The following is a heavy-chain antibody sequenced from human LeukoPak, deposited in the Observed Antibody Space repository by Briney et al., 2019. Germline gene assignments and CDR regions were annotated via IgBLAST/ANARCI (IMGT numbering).Heavy chain of an antibody. Sequence: GESLNISCKGSGYSFTSYWIGWVRQMPGKGLEWMGIIYPGDSDTRYSPSFQGQVTISADKSISTAYLQWSSLKASDTAMYYCASGILTVRGPDAFDIWGQGTMVTVSS. CDR2: IYPGDSDT. J-gene: IGHJ3*02. D-gene: IGHD3-10*01. CDR3: ASGILTVRGPDAFDI. V-gene: IGHV5-51*01. CDR1: GYSFTSYW.